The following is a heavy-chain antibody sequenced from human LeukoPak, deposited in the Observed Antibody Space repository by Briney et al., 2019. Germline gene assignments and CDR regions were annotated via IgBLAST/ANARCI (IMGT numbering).Heavy chain of an antibody. CDR3: AREETVTTGGAFDI. D-gene: IGHD4-17*01. Sequence: ASVKVSCKASGYTFTYYYMHWVRQAPGQGLEWMGWINPNSGGTNYAQKFQGRVTMTRDTSISTAYMELSRLRSDDTAVYYCAREETVTTGGAFDIWGQGTMVTVSS. CDR2: INPNSGGT. J-gene: IGHJ3*02. CDR1: GYTFTYYY. V-gene: IGHV1-2*02.